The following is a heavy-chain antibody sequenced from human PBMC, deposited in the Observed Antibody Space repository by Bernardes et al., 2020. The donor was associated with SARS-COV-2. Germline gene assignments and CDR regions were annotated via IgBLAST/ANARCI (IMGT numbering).Heavy chain of an antibody. D-gene: IGHD1-26*01. V-gene: IGHV3-7*01. Sequence: GGSLRLSCAASGFTFSSYWMSWVRQAPGKGLEWVANIKQDGSEKYYVDSVKGRFTISRDNAKNSLYLQMNSLRPEDTAIYYCARGSGNYYFDYWGQGTLVTVSS. CDR1: GFTFSSYW. J-gene: IGHJ4*02. CDR2: IKQDGSEK. CDR3: ARGSGNYYFDY.